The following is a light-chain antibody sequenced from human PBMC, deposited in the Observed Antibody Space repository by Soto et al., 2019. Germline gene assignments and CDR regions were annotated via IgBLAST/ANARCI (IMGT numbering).Light chain of an antibody. Sequence: IVMTQSPATLSVSPGERATLSCRASQSVSSNLAWYQQKPGQAPRLHIYGASTRAPGIPARFSGSGSGTECTLTISSLQSEDFAVYYCQQYNNWPPYTFGQGTKLEIK. V-gene: IGKV3-15*01. CDR2: GAS. J-gene: IGKJ2*01. CDR1: QSVSSN. CDR3: QQYNNWPPYT.